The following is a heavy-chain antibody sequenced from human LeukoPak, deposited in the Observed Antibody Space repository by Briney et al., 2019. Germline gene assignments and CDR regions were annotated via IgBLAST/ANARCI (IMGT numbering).Heavy chain of an antibody. J-gene: IGHJ6*04. V-gene: IGHV3-48*03. CDR2: ISSSDSTI. CDR1: GFTFSSYE. Sequence: GGSLRLSCAASGFTFSSYEMHWVRQAPGKGLEWVSYISSSDSTIYYADSVKGRFTISRDNAKNTLYLQMNSLRAEDTAVYYCAELGITMIGGVWGKGTTVTISS. CDR3: AELGITMIGGV. D-gene: IGHD3-10*02.